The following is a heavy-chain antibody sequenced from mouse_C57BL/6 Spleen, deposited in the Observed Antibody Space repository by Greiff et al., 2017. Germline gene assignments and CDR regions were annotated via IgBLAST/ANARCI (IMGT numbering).Heavy chain of an antibody. CDR2: INPNNGGT. CDR3: ARSRVVATDY. D-gene: IGHD1-1*01. V-gene: IGHV1-22*01. Sequence: VQLKQSGPELVKPGASVKMSCKASGYTFTDYNMHWVKQSHGKSLEWIGYINPNNGGTSYNQKFKGKATLTVNKSSSTAYMELRSLTSEDSAVYYCARSRVVATDYWGQGTTLTVSS. J-gene: IGHJ2*01. CDR1: GYTFTDYN.